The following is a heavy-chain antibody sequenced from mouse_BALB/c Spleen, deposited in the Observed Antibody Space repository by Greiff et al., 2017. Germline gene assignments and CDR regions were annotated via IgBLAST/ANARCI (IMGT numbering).Heavy chain of an antibody. CDR3: ARESSTGFYYFDY. V-gene: IGHV5-6-5*01. J-gene: IGHJ2*01. D-gene: IGHD1-1*01. Sequence: EVKLMESGGGLEKPGGSLKLSCAASGFTFSSYAMSWVRQTPEKRLEWVASISSGGSTYYPDSVKGRFTISRDNARNILYLQMSSLRSEDTAMYYCARESSTGFYYFDYWGQGTTLTVSS. CDR2: ISSGGST. CDR1: GFTFSSYA.